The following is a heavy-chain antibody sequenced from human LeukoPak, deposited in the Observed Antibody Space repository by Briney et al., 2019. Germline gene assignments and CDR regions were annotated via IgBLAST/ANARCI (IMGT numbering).Heavy chain of an antibody. CDR3: ARSFPGVGGIPAGCWFDP. CDR1: VPSISSGDYY. D-gene: IGHD3-3*01. CDR2: IYYSGST. J-gene: IGHJ5*02. Sequence: PSQTLSPTCTVSVPSISSGDYYWTWIRQPPGKGLEWLGFIYYSGSTYYYPSLKSRVTVSVDTSKNQFSLKLRSVTAADTAVYYCARSFPGVGGIPAGCWFDPWGEGTLVTVSS. V-gene: IGHV4-30-4*08.